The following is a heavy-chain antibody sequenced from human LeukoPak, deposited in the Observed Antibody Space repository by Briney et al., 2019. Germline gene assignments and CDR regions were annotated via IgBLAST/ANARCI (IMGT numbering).Heavy chain of an antibody. CDR3: ARGGNYDFWSGYKRGARYFDY. D-gene: IGHD3-3*01. Sequence: ASVKVSCKASGYTFTSYYMHWVRQAPGQGLEWMGIINPSGGSTSYAQKFQGRVTMTRDTSTSTVYMELSSLRSEDTAVYYCARGGNYDFWSGYKRGARYFDYWGQGTLVTVSS. V-gene: IGHV1-46*01. J-gene: IGHJ4*02. CDR2: INPSGGST. CDR1: GYTFTSYY.